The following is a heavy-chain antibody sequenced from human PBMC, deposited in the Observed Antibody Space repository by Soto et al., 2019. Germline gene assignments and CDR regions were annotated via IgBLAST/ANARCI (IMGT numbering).Heavy chain of an antibody. CDR1: GYTFSAYG. CDR3: AITYYYDGSDYYLDALDV. V-gene: IGHV1-18*01. Sequence: QVQLVQSGAEVKKPGASVRVSCKASGYTFSAYGITWVRQAPGQGLEWMGWITPNNGNTKYAQNLQGRVIMTTDTYTTTAYMELRSLRSDDTAVYYCAITYYYDGSDYYLDALDVWGQGPTVTVSS. CDR2: ITPNNGNT. J-gene: IGHJ6*02. D-gene: IGHD3-22*01.